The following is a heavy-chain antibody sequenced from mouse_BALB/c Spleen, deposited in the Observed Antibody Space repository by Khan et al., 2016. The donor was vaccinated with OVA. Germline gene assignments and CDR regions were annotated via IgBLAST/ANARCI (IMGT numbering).Heavy chain of an antibody. CDR2: INTETGEP. CDR1: GYTFTDYS. Sequence: QIQLVQSGPELKRPGETVKISCKSSGYTFTDYSLHWVKQAPGKGLKWMGWINTETGEPTYADDFKGRFAFSLETSTSPAYLQINSLKNEDTATYFCINGHWEEGTWFAYWGQGTLVTVSA. CDR3: INGHWEEGTWFAY. J-gene: IGHJ3*01. V-gene: IGHV9-2-1*01. D-gene: IGHD4-1*01.